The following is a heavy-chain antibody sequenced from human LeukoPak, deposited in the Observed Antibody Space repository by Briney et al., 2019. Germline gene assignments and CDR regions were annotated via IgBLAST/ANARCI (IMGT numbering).Heavy chain of an antibody. D-gene: IGHD5-12*01. V-gene: IGHV4-31*03. Sequence: SETLSLTCTVSDGSITSTGYHWAWLRQHPGEGLEWIGYIASSGSTYYNPSLKSRVTMSLDTSRNQFSMKLTSVTAADTAVYYCAKVVYSGYDYVRAGYYYYGMDVWGQGTTVTVSS. CDR2: IASSGST. J-gene: IGHJ6*02. CDR3: AKVVYSGYDYVRAGYYYYGMDV. CDR1: DGSITSTGYH.